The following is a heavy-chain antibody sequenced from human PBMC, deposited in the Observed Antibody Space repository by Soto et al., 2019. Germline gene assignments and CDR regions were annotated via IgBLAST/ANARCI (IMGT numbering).Heavy chain of an antibody. CDR3: ARTAPGFGVVITPYFDY. CDR1: GFTFRSYE. Sequence: WGSLGLSCAASGFTFRSYEMNWVRQAPGKGLEWVSYISSSGSTIYYADSVKGRFTISRDNAKNSLYLQMNSLRAEDTAVYYCARTAPGFGVVITPYFDYWGLGTLVTVSS. CDR2: ISSSGSTI. V-gene: IGHV3-48*03. J-gene: IGHJ4*02. D-gene: IGHD3-3*01.